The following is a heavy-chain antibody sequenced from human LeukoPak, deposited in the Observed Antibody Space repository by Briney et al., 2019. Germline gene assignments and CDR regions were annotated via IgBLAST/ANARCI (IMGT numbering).Heavy chain of an antibody. J-gene: IGHJ4*02. CDR3: ATFNLEMGTTSDY. CDR1: GYTFTDYY. Sequence: ATVKISCKVSGYTFTDYYMHWVQQAPGKGVEWMGLVDPEDGETIYAEKFQGRVTITADTSTDTAYMELSSLRSEDMAVYYCATFNLEMGTTSDYWGQGTLVTVSS. CDR2: VDPEDGET. V-gene: IGHV1-69-2*01. D-gene: IGHD5-24*01.